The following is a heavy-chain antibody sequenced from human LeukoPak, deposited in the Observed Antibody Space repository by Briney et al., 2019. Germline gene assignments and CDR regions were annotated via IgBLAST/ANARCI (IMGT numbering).Heavy chain of an antibody. Sequence: GGSLRLSCAASGFTFSSYSMNWVRQAPGKGLEWVSSISSSSSYIYYADSVKGRFTISRDNAKNSLYLQMNSLRAEDTAVYYCARDGDSSSWKYYYYYYGMDVWGQGTTVTVSS. CDR2: ISSSSSYI. J-gene: IGHJ6*02. CDR1: GFTFSSYS. CDR3: ARDGDSSSWKYYYYYYGMDV. V-gene: IGHV3-21*01. D-gene: IGHD6-13*01.